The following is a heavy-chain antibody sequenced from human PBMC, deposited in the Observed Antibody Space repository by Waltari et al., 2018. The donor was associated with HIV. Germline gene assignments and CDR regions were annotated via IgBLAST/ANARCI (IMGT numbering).Heavy chain of an antibody. J-gene: IGHJ4*02. V-gene: IGHV3-15*01. CDR3: TSTGGGITDY. CDR1: GFTLTHPW. D-gene: IGHD2-15*01. Sequence: EVQLVESGGGLVKPGESLRLSCAASGFTLTHPWMSWVRQAPGKGLEWVGRIKSEDDGGTTDYAAPGKGRFTISRDDSKNALYLQMNSLKTEDTALYYCTSTGGGITDYWGQGTLVTVSS. CDR2: IKSEDDGGTT.